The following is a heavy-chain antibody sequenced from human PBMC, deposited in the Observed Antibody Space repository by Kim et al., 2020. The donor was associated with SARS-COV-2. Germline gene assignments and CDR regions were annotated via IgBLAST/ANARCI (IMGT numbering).Heavy chain of an antibody. J-gene: IGHJ5*02. Sequence: SETLSLTCAVYGGSFSGYYWSWIRQPPGKGLEWIGEINHSGSTNYNPSLKSRVTISVDTSKNQFSLKLSSVTAADTAVYYCARWGYGSGSTAYGFDPWGQGTLVTVSS. CDR1: GGSFSGYY. V-gene: IGHV4-34*01. CDR3: ARWGYGSGSTAYGFDP. CDR2: INHSGST. D-gene: IGHD3-10*01.